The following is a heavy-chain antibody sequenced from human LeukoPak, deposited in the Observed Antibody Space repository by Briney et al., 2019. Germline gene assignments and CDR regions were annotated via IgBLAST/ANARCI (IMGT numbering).Heavy chain of an antibody. J-gene: IGHJ4*02. CDR2: IIPILGIA. CDR3: ARGRGGEHFDY. D-gene: IGHD2-21*01. Sequence: GSSVKVSCKASGGTFSSYAISWVRQAPGQGLEWMGRIIPILGIANYAQKFQGRVTITADESTSTAYMELRSLRSDDTAVYYCARGRGGEHFDYWGQGTLVTVSS. V-gene: IGHV1-69*04. CDR1: GGTFSSYA.